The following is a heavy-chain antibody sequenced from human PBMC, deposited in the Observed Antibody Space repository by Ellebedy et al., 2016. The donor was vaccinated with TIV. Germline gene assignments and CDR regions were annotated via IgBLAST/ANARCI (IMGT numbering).Heavy chain of an antibody. J-gene: IGHJ5*02. CDR3: ARRRRPLYYYGSGEPGYWFDP. V-gene: IGHV3-53*01. CDR2: IYKDGSI. Sequence: GESLKISXAASGFTFDDYGMSWVRQAPGKGPEWVSVIYKDGSIYYADSVKGRFIISRDNSKNTLSLQMNSLRAEDTAVYYCARRRRPLYYYGSGEPGYWFDPWGQGTLVTVSS. D-gene: IGHD3-10*01. CDR1: GFTFDDYG.